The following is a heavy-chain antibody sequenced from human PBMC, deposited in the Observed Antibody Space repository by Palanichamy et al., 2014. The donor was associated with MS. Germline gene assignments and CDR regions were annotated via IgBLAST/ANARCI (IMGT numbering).Heavy chain of an antibody. V-gene: IGHV3-21*01. CDR1: GFTFSSYS. Sequence: EVQLVESGGGLVKPGGSLRLSCAASGFTFSSYSMNWVRQAPGKGLEWVSSISSSSSYIYYADSVKGRFTISRDNAKNSLYLQMNSLRAEDTAVYYCARDLPTYYYDSSGYPFDLWGRGTLVTVSS. CDR2: ISSSSSYI. D-gene: IGHD3-22*01. J-gene: IGHJ2*01. CDR3: ARDLPTYYYDSSGYPFDL.